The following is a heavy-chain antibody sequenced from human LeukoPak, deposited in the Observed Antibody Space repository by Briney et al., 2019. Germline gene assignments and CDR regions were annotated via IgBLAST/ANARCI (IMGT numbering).Heavy chain of an antibody. CDR1: GFTFDDYA. Sequence: PGRSLRLSCAASGFTFDDYAMHWVRQAPGEGLEWVSGISWNSGSIGYADSVKGRFTISRDNAKNSLYLQMNSLRAEDTALYYCAKTSTMIVVWGPFDYWGQGTLVTVSS. D-gene: IGHD3-22*01. J-gene: IGHJ4*02. CDR2: ISWNSGSI. CDR3: AKTSTMIVVWGPFDY. V-gene: IGHV3-9*01.